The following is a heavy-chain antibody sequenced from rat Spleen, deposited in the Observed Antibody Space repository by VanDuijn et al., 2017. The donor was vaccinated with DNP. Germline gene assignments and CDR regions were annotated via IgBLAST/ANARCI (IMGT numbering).Heavy chain of an antibody. J-gene: IGHJ2*01. CDR2: ITSSGDDT. V-gene: IGHV5-20*01. CDR3: TTDNYYGSSYYFGY. CDR1: GFSFSDFD. D-gene: IGHD1-1*01. Sequence: EVQLVQSGGGLVQPGRSLKLSCAASGFSFSDFDMAWVRQAPAKGLEWVASITSSGDDTYYRDSVKGRFTISRDNTKSSLYLQMDSLRSEDTATYFCTTDNYYGSSYYFGYWGQGVMVTVSS.